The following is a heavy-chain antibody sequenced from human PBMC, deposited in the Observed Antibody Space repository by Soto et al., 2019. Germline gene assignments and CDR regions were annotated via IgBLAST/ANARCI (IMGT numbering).Heavy chain of an antibody. D-gene: IGHD4-17*01. V-gene: IGHV1-2*02. J-gene: IGHJ4*02. CDR1: GYTFTDYF. CDR2: VIPNSGDT. Sequence: ASVKVSCKASGYTFTDYFIQWVRQAPGQGLEWVGWVIPNSGDTKYAQRFQGRVTMTRDTSINTAYMELNKLTSDDTAVYYCARTTVTGTIYYFDPWGQGTLVTAPQ. CDR3: ARTTVTGTIYYFDP.